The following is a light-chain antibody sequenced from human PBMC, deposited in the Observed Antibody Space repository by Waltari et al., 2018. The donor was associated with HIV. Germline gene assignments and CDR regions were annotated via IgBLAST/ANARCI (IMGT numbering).Light chain of an antibody. CDR1: QGIGSW. CDR3: QQGDSFPPT. Sequence: DIQMTQSPSSVSASVGDRLTITCRASQGIGSWLAWSQHKPGKAPNLLIYAASSLQSGVPARFSGGGSGTEFSLTISSLQPEDVAIYYCQQGDSFPPTFGGGTKVEI. CDR2: AAS. J-gene: IGKJ4*01. V-gene: IGKV1-12*01.